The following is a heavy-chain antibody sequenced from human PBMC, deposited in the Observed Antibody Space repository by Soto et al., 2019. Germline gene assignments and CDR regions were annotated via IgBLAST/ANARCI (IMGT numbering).Heavy chain of an antibody. Sequence: SGPSLVKPQETVTLTCTCSGFSLKTNGMRVRWIRQPPGRALEWLARIDYDDDKLYSTSLKTRLTISKDTSKNQVVLTMTNMEPGDAATYFCTNTDDYDLRTYEHWGPGTLDT. CDR3: TNTDDYDLRTYEH. J-gene: IGHJ4*02. D-gene: IGHD4-17*01. CDR2: IDYDDDK. V-gene: IGHV2-70*04. CDR1: GFSLKTNGMR.